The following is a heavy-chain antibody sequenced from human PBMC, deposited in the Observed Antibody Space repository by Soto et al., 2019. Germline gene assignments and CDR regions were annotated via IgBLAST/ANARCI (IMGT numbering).Heavy chain of an antibody. Sequence: ASVKVSCKASGYTFTSYSMHWVRQAPGQGLEWMGVINPSGGSTFYAQNFQGRVTMTRDTSTSTVSMELSSLRSEDTAVYYCARGRHYDAGTYYDHVKERGFYYYGLDVWGQGTTVTSP. J-gene: IGHJ6*02. V-gene: IGHV1-46*03. D-gene: IGHD3-10*01. CDR3: ARGRHYDAGTYYDHVKERGFYYYGLDV. CDR2: INPSGGST. CDR1: GYTFTSYS.